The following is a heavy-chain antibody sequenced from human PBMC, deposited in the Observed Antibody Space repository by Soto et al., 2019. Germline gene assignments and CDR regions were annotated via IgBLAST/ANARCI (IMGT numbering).Heavy chain of an antibody. CDR2: FDPEDGET. CDR1: GYTLTELS. Sequence: ASVKVSCKVSGYTLTELSMHWVRQSPGKGLEWMRGFDPEDGETIYAQKFQGRVTMTEDTSTDTAYMELSSLRSEDTAVYYCATAGYDYVWGSYRYRPTWFDPWGQGTLVTVS. J-gene: IGHJ5*02. D-gene: IGHD3-16*02. V-gene: IGHV1-24*01. CDR3: ATAGYDYVWGSYRYRPTWFDP.